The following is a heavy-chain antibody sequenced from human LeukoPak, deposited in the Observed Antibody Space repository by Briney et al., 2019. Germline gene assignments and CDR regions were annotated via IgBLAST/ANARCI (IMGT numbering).Heavy chain of an antibody. Sequence: GGSLRLSCAASGFTFSSYAMSWVRQAPGKGLEWVSAISGSGGSTYYADSVRGRFTISRDNSKNTLSLQMNSLRVEDTAIYYCARDIELSTWGLGTLVTVSS. D-gene: IGHD5-12*01. V-gene: IGHV3-23*01. CDR3: ARDIELST. J-gene: IGHJ3*01. CDR2: ISGSGGST. CDR1: GFTFSSYA.